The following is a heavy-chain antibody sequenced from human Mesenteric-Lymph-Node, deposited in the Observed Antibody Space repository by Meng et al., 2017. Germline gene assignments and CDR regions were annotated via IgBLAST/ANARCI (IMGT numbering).Heavy chain of an antibody. J-gene: IGHJ4*02. Sequence: QVQLVQSGAEVKKPGYSVKVSCKASGGKFTSLVFNWVRQAPGQGLEWMGGIIPILGTTNYAEKFRGRLTISADTSARTAYMELTSLNSDDTAVYYCARLDLGLAHWGQGTLVTVSS. CDR3: ARLDLGLAH. D-gene: IGHD3-16*01. CDR2: IIPILGTT. V-gene: IGHV1-69*10. CDR1: GGKFTSLV.